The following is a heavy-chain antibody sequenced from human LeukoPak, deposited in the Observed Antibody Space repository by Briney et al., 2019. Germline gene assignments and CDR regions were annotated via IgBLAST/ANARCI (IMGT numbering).Heavy chain of an antibody. CDR1: GGSISSYY. D-gene: IGHD5-12*01. J-gene: IGHJ4*02. CDR2: IYYSGST. V-gene: IGHV4-59*01. Sequence: SETLSLTCTVSGGSISSYYWSWVRQPPGKGLEWIGYIYYSGSTNYNPSLTSRGTISVDTSKNQFSLKLSSVTAADTAVYYCARARGYRKQGYLDYWGQGTLVTVSS. CDR3: ARARGYRKQGYLDY.